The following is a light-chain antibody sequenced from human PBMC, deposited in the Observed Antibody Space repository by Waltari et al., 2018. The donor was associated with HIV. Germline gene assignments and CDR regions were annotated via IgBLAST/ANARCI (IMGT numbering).Light chain of an antibody. J-gene: IGLJ3*02. CDR2: GVD. Sequence: QSALPQPASVSGSPGPPVTISSTGPSHALGFYTLLSWYRQHPGEAPQLMIYGVDARPLGVSDRFSGSKSGNTASLTISTLQPEDEADYYCSSYANSDTLVFGGGTKLTVL. V-gene: IGLV2-14*01. CDR1: SHALGFYTL. CDR3: SSYANSDTLV.